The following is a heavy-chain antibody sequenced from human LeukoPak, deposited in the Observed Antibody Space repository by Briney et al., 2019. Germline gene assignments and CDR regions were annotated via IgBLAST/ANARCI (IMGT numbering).Heavy chain of an antibody. V-gene: IGHV1-46*01. Sequence: GASVKVSCKASGYTFTSYYMHWVRQAPGQGLEWMGIINPSGGSTSYAQKFRGRVTMTRDTSTSTIYMELSSLRSEDTAVYYCARRGTLNYYFDYWGQGTLVTVSS. J-gene: IGHJ4*02. D-gene: IGHD1-7*01. CDR3: ARRGTLNYYFDY. CDR2: INPSGGST. CDR1: GYTFTSYY.